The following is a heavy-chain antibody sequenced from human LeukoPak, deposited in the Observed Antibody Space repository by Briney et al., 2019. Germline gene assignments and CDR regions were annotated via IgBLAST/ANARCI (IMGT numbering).Heavy chain of an antibody. CDR2: INHSGST. Sequence: PSETLSLTCAVYGGSFSGYYWSWIRQPPGKGLGWIGEINHSGSTNYNPSLKSRVTISVDTSKNQFSLKLSSVTAADTAVYYCARTTTVTRKNDYWGQGTLVTVSS. V-gene: IGHV4-34*01. CDR1: GGSFSGYY. J-gene: IGHJ4*02. CDR3: ARTTTVTRKNDY. D-gene: IGHD4-17*01.